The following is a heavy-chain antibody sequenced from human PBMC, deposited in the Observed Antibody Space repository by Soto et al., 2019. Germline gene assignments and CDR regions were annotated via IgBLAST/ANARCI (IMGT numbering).Heavy chain of an antibody. J-gene: IGHJ4*02. D-gene: IGHD3-10*01. CDR2: VSPTGDTV. V-gene: IGHV3-9*01. CDR3: LKDAPNGSIDD. CDR1: GFRFEQYV. Sequence: VQVVASGGGLVQPGRALRLSCEVSGFRFEQYVMHWVRQAPGKGLECVSTVSPTGDTVAYADSAEGRFTVSRDNAKNSLYLQINSLKGDDTAFYYCLKDAPNGSIDDWGQGTLVTVSS.